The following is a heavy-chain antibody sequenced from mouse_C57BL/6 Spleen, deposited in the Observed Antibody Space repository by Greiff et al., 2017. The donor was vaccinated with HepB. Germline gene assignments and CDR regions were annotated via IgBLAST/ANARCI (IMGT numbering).Heavy chain of an antibody. Sequence: VQLQQPGAELVMPGASVKLSCKASGYTFTSYWMHWVKQRPGQGLEWIGEIDPSDSYTNYNQKFKGKSTLTVDKSSSTAYMQLSSLTSEDSAVYYWARRYYGSSPWFAYWGQGTLVTVSA. CDR1: GYTFTSYW. J-gene: IGHJ3*01. D-gene: IGHD1-1*01. V-gene: IGHV1-69*01. CDR2: IDPSDSYT. CDR3: ARRYYGSSPWFAY.